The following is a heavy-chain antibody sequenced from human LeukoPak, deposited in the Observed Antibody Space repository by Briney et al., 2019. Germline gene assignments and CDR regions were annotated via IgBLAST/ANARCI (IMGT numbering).Heavy chain of an antibody. CDR3: ARNYLPTVVMTYFDF. V-gene: IGHV3-30*03. D-gene: IGHD2-21*02. J-gene: IGHJ4*02. CDR1: GLNFNNYG. Sequence: PGVSVRLSCAASGLNFNNYGMNWVRQAPGKGVEWVAVISNDGSGKYYADSVKGRFTVSRDKSKNTVFLRMNSLRGEDTAVYYCARNYLPTVVMTYFDFWGQGTLVTVSS. CDR2: ISNDGSGK.